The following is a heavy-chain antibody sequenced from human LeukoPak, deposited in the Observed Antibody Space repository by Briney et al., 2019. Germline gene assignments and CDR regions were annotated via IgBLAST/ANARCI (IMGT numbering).Heavy chain of an antibody. V-gene: IGHV3-23*01. Sequence: GGSLRLSCAASGFTFDDYAMSWVRQAPGKGLEWVSSISGSGGSTYYPDSVKGRFTISRDNSKNTLYLQMNNLRAEDTAVYYCAKDLLLFSLPQYFDYWGQGTLVTVSS. CDR2: ISGSGGST. CDR3: AKDLLLFSLPQYFDY. CDR1: GFTFDDYA. J-gene: IGHJ4*02.